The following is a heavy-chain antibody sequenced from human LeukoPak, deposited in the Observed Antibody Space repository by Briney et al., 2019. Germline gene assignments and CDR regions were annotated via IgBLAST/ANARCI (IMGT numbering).Heavy chain of an antibody. D-gene: IGHD6-13*01. CDR2: ISGSGDST. Sequence: GGSLRLSCAVSGFTFNNYVMNWVRQAPAKGLEWVSSISGSGDSTYYADSVKGRFSISRDNSKNTLYLQLSSLRAEDTAVYYCAKRVHSSSWYAAFDYWGQGTLVTVSS. V-gene: IGHV3-23*01. J-gene: IGHJ4*02. CDR1: GFTFNNYV. CDR3: AKRVHSSSWYAAFDY.